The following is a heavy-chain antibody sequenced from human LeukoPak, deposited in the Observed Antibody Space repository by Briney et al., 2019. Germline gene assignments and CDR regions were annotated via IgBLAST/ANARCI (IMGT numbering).Heavy chain of an antibody. CDR1: GFSFDDYA. Sequence: PGGSLRLSCAAPGFSFDDYAIHWVRQAPGKGLEWVSLISGDGGSTFYADSVKGRFTISRDNSKNSLYLQMSSLRSEDTALYYCARESDSSGWYDSWGQGNLVTVSS. J-gene: IGHJ5*01. D-gene: IGHD3-22*01. V-gene: IGHV3-43*02. CDR3: ARESDSSGWYDS. CDR2: ISGDGGST.